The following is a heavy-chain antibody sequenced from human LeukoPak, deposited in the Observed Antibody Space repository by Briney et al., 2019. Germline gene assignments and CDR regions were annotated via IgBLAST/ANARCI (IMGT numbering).Heavy chain of an antibody. D-gene: IGHD6-6*01. CDR3: VRAARRDYYYYYYMDV. CDR2: IYYSGST. Sequence: PSETLSLTCTVSGGSISSYYWSWIRQPPGKGLEWIGYIYYSGSTNYNPSLKSRVTISVDTSKNQFSLKLSSVTAADTAVYYCVRAARRDYYYYYYMDVWRKGTTVTVSS. J-gene: IGHJ6*03. V-gene: IGHV4-59*01. CDR1: GGSISSYY.